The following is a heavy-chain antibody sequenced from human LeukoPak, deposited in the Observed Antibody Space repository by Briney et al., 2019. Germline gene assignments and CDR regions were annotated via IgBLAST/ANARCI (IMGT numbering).Heavy chain of an antibody. CDR3: ARKSIAATGVDF. Sequence: GSLRLSCAASGFTFISYEMNWVRQAPGKGLEWVSYISNFGSTIYYADSVKGRFTISRDNAKNSLYLQMNSLRAEDTAVYYCARKSIAATGVDFWGQGTLLTVSS. D-gene: IGHD6-13*01. J-gene: IGHJ4*02. CDR2: ISNFGSTI. CDR1: GFTFISYE. V-gene: IGHV3-48*03.